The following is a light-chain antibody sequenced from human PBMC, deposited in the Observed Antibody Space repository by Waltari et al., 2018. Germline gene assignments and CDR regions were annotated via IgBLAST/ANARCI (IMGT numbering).Light chain of an antibody. Sequence: DIVMTQFPDSLAVSLGERATINCKSSESILYSSYKQNFLAWYQLKPGQPPKLLCYSASVRRSGVPDRFSGSASGTDFTRTINNLQAEDVAVYCCQQYHTNPFTFGPGNKVN. CDR3: QQYHTNPFT. V-gene: IGKV4-1*01. J-gene: IGKJ3*01. CDR1: ESILYSSYKQNF. CDR2: SAS.